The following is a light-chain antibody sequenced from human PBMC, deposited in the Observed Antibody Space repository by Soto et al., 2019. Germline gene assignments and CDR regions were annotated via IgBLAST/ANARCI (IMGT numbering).Light chain of an antibody. CDR2: DAS. CDR3: QQSYNTPLT. CDR1: ERSGTY. J-gene: IGKJ1*01. V-gene: IGKV1-39*01. Sequence: IQMSPSPSSLSATVGDRVTIACWASERSGTYVNWYREKSGAAPELLIYDASTLQSGVPSRFRGGASGTDFTLTISSLQLDDFATYYCQQSYNTPLTFGQGTKGDIK.